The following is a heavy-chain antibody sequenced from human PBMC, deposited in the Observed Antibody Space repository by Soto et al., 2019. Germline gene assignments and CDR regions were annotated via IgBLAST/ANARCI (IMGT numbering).Heavy chain of an antibody. D-gene: IGHD3-9*01. Sequence: GGSLRLSCAASGFPFSSYGMHWVRQAPGKGLEWVAVISYDGSNKYYADSVKGRFTISRDNSKNTLYLQMNSLRAEDTAVYYCAKGGFHYDILTGPRGIFDYWGQGTLVTVSS. CDR1: GFPFSSYG. CDR3: AKGGFHYDILTGPRGIFDY. J-gene: IGHJ4*02. V-gene: IGHV3-30*18. CDR2: ISYDGSNK.